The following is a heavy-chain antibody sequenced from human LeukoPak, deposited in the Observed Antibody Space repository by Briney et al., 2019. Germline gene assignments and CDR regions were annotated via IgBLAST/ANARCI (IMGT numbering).Heavy chain of an antibody. Sequence: GGSLRLSCTASGFIITNNYINWVRQAPGKGLEWVSLVYSGGSTYYADSVKGRFTISRDNSKNMVYLQMNSLRAEDTAMYYCARDPPAVLIDTYGWGQGTLVTVSS. J-gene: IGHJ4*02. CDR3: ARDPPAVLIDTYG. V-gene: IGHV3-66*01. D-gene: IGHD2-8*01. CDR2: VYSGGST. CDR1: GFIITNNY.